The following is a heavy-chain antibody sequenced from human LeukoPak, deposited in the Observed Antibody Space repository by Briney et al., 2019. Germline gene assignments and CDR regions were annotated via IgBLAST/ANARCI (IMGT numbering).Heavy chain of an antibody. J-gene: IGHJ6*02. CDR1: GVSISSYY. V-gene: IGHV4-59*08. CDR2: IYYSGST. CDR3: ARHESGAPYYYGMDV. D-gene: IGHD7-27*01. Sequence: SETLSLTCTVSGVSISSYYWSWLRQPPGKGLEGFGYIYYSGSTNYNPSLKSRVTISVDTSKNQFSLKLSSVTAADTAVYYCARHESGAPYYYGMDVWGQGTTVTVSS.